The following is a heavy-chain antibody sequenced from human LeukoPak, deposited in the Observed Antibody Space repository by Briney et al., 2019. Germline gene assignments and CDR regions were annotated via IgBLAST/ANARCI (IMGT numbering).Heavy chain of an antibody. CDR2: IKQHGSEK. J-gene: IGHJ4*02. V-gene: IGHV3-7*01. Sequence: AGGSLRLSCAASGFTFSSYWMSWVRQDPGKGLEWVANIKQHGSEKYYADSVKGRFTISRDNTKKSLYLQMNSLRAEDTAVYYCASAIPADYFDYWGQGTLVTVSS. D-gene: IGHD2-2*02. CDR1: GFTFSSYW. CDR3: ASAIPADYFDY.